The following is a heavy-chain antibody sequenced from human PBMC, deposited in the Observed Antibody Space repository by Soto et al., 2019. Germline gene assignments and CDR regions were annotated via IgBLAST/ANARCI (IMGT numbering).Heavy chain of an antibody. CDR3: ARHVGCSSTSCRDAFDI. D-gene: IGHD2-2*01. J-gene: IGHJ3*02. V-gene: IGHV4-59*08. CDR2: IYYSGST. Sequence: SETLSLTCTVSGGSISSYYWSWIRQPPGKGLEWIGYIYYSGSTNYNPSLKSRVTISVDTSKNQFSLKLSSVTAADTAVYYCARHVGCSSTSCRDAFDIWGQGTMVTVSS. CDR1: GGSISSYY.